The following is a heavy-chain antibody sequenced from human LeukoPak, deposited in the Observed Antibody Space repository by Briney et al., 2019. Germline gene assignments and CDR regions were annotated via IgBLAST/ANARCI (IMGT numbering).Heavy chain of an antibody. D-gene: IGHD3-10*01. V-gene: IGHV1-18*01. CDR2: ISAYNGNT. Sequence: GASMKVSCKASGYTFTSYGISWVRQAPGQGLEWMGWISAYNGNTNYAQKLQGRVTMTTDTSTSTAYMELRSLRSDDTAVYYCARDRRPSYYGSGSYYIGPEGAFDIWGQGTMVTVSS. J-gene: IGHJ3*02. CDR3: ARDRRPSYYGSGSYYIGPEGAFDI. CDR1: GYTFTSYG.